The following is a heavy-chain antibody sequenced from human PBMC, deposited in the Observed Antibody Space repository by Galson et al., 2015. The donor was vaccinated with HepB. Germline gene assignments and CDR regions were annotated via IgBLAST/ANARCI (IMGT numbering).Heavy chain of an antibody. D-gene: IGHD3-3*01. CDR2: ISSSSSYI. CDR1: GFTFSSYS. CDR3: AREGSRSGGLDY. V-gene: IGHV3-21*01. Sequence: SLRLSCAASGFTFSSYSMNWVRQAPGKGLEWVSSISSSSSYIYYADSVKGRFTISRDNAKNSLYLQMNSLRAEDTAVYYCAREGSRSGGLDYWGQGTLVTVSS. J-gene: IGHJ4*02.